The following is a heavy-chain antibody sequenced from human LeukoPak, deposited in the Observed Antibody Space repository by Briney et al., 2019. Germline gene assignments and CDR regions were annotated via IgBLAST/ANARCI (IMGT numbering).Heavy chain of an antibody. CDR3: AISETYGDYGDNWFDP. V-gene: IGHV1-69*04. Sequence: SVKVSCKASGGTFSSYAISWVRQAPGQGLEWMGRIIPILGIANYAQKFQGRVTIAADKSTSTAYMELSSLRSEDTAVYYCAISETYGDYGDNWFDPWGQGTLVTVSS. CDR1: GGTFSSYA. D-gene: IGHD4-17*01. CDR2: IIPILGIA. J-gene: IGHJ5*02.